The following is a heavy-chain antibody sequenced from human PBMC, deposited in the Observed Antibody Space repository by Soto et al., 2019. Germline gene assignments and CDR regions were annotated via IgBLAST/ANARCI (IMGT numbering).Heavy chain of an antibody. CDR3: ARDRIVVVPAADNWFDP. J-gene: IGHJ5*02. CDR1: GFTFSSYS. D-gene: IGHD2-2*01. CDR2: ISSSSSYI. V-gene: IGHV3-21*01. Sequence: PGGSLRLSCAASGFTFSSYSMNWVRQAPGKGLEWVSSISSSSSYIYYADSVKGRFTISRDNAKNSLYLQMNSLRAEDTAVYYCARDRIVVVPAADNWFDPWGQGTLVTVS.